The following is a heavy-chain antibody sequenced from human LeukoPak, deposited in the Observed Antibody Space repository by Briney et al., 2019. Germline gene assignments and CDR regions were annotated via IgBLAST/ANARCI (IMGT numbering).Heavy chain of an antibody. CDR3: ARRRLFLAHAFDI. D-gene: IGHD2-21*01. J-gene: IGHJ3*02. CDR2: INHSGST. CDR1: GGPFSGYY. Sequence: SETLSLTCAVHGGPFSGYYWSWIRQPPGKGLEWIGEINHSGSTKYNPSLKSRVTISVDTSRSQFSLKLSSVTAADTAVYYCARRRLFLAHAFDIWGQGTMVTVSS. V-gene: IGHV4-34*01.